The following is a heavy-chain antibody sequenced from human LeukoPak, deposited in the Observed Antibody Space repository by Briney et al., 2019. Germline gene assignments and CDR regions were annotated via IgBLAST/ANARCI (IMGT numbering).Heavy chain of an antibody. Sequence: GGSLRLSCAASGFTFSNFGVNWVRQAPGKGLEWVSYISSRSSTIYYADSVKGRCTISRDNAKNSLYLQMNSLRAEDTAVYYCARDEGNTGYYYWGQGTLVTVSS. D-gene: IGHD3-9*01. J-gene: IGHJ4*02. V-gene: IGHV3-48*04. CDR1: GFTFSNFG. CDR2: ISSRSSTI. CDR3: ARDEGNTGYYY.